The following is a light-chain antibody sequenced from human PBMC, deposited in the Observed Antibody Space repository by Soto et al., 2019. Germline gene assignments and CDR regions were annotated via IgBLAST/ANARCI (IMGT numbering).Light chain of an antibody. V-gene: IGKV3-11*01. Sequence: TQSPSTLSASVGDRVIITCRASQSIHTSLAWYQQKSGKPPRLVIYDSTLRANGVPDRFGGSRSGTEFTLTINSLEPEDFAVYYCQQRNVWPPITFGQGTRLEIK. CDR2: DST. J-gene: IGKJ5*01. CDR1: QSIHTS. CDR3: QQRNVWPPIT.